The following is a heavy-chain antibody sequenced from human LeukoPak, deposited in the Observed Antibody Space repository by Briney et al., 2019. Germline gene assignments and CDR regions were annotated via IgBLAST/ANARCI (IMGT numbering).Heavy chain of an antibody. J-gene: IGHJ4*02. CDR3: AREPGIAVAGHGDY. CDR2: IHSGGST. D-gene: IGHD6-19*01. Sequence: PGGSLRRSCAASGFTVSSNYMSWVRQPPGKGLEWVSVIHSGGSTNYADSVKGRFTISRDNSKKTLYLQMNSLRAEDTAVYYCAREPGIAVAGHGDYWGQGTLVTVSS. V-gene: IGHV3-53*01. CDR1: GFTVSSNY.